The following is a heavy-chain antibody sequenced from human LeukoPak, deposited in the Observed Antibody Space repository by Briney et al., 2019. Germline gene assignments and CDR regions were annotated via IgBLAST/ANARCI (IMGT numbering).Heavy chain of an antibody. D-gene: IGHD3-22*01. CDR1: GGSISSYY. CDR3: ATGYYYDSSGFFDY. Sequence: SETLSLTCTVSGGSISSYYWSWIRQPPGKGLEWIGYIYYSGTTNYNPSLKSRVTISVDTSKNQFSLKLTSVTAADTAVYYCATGYYYDSSGFFDYWGQGTLVTVSS. V-gene: IGHV4-59*01. CDR2: IYYSGTT. J-gene: IGHJ4*02.